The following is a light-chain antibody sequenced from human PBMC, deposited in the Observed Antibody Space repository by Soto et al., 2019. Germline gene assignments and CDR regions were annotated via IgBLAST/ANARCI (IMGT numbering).Light chain of an antibody. Sequence: QSALTQPRSVSGSPGESVTISCTGTSRDVGGYDYVSWYQQHPGKAPKLMIYEGTKRPSGVSNRFSASNSGNTASLTISGLQAEDEADYYCCSSAGSVVFGGGTKLTVL. V-gene: IGLV2-11*01. J-gene: IGLJ2*01. CDR3: CSSAGSVV. CDR1: SRDVGGYDY. CDR2: EGT.